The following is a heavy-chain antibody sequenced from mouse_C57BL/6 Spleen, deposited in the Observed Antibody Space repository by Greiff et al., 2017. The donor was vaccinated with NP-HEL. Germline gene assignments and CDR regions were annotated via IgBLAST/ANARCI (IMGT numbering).Heavy chain of an antibody. Sequence: QVQLKQSGAELVKPGASVKLSCKASGYTFTEYTIHWVKQRSGQGLEWIGWFYPGSGSIKYNEKFKDKATLTADKSSSTVCMELSRLTSEDSAVYFCARHERGGYDDGAWFAYWGQGTLVTVSA. CDR2: FYPGSGSI. V-gene: IGHV1-62-2*01. CDR1: GYTFTEYT. D-gene: IGHD2-2*01. J-gene: IGHJ3*01. CDR3: ARHERGGYDDGAWFAY.